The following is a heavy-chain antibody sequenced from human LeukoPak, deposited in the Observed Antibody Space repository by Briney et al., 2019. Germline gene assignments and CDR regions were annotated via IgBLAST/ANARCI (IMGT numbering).Heavy chain of an antibody. CDR1: GYTFTGYY. D-gene: IGHD3-22*01. V-gene: IGHV1-2*02. CDR3: AREGAYDSSGYAGEYYYYYYMDV. Sequence: ASVKVSCKASGYTFTGYYMHWVRQAPGQGLEWMGWTNPNSGGTNYAQKFQGRVTMTRDTSISTAYMELSRLRSDDTAVYYCAREGAYDSSGYAGEYYYYYYMDVWGKGTTVTVSS. J-gene: IGHJ6*03. CDR2: TNPNSGGT.